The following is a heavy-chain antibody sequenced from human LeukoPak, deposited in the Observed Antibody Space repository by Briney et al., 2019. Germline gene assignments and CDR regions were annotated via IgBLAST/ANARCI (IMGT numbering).Heavy chain of an antibody. CDR2: IYSGGDT. Sequence: GGSLRLSCSASVFTVSNNYMKSGRQAPGKGLGWVSLIYSGGDTHYADSVKGRFTISRDSSKNTLYLQMNSLRAEDTAVYYCARGPPAVRTNTYAWGQGTLVPVSS. CDR3: ARGPPAVRTNTYA. J-gene: IGHJ5*02. D-gene: IGHD4/OR15-4a*01. CDR1: VFTVSNNY. V-gene: IGHV3-66*01.